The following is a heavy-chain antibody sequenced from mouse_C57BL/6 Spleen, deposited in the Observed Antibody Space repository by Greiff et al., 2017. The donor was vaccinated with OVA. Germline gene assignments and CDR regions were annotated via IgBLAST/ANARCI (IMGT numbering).Heavy chain of an antibody. D-gene: IGHD1-1*01. V-gene: IGHV5-4*01. Sequence: EVQGVESGGGLVKPGGSLKLSCAASGFTFSSYAMSWVRQTPEKRLEWVATISDGGSYTYYPDNVKGRFTISRDNAKNNLYLQMSHLKSEDTAMYYCARDLGYYGSSHYAMDYWGQGTSVTVSS. J-gene: IGHJ4*01. CDR3: ARDLGYYGSSHYAMDY. CDR1: GFTFSSYA. CDR2: ISDGGSYT.